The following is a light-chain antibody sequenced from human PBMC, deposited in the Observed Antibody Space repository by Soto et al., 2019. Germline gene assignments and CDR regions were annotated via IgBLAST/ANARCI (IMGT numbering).Light chain of an antibody. J-gene: IGLJ2*01. CDR1: NSDISAYNY. V-gene: IGLV2-14*03. Sequence: QSVLTQPASISGSPGQSIAISCTGTNSDISAYNYVSWYQQHPGKAPKLVIYDVTNRPSGVSDRFSGSKSGDTASLTISGLQPEDEADYYCSSFTTTSTQVFGGGTKVTVL. CDR3: SSFTTTSTQV. CDR2: DVT.